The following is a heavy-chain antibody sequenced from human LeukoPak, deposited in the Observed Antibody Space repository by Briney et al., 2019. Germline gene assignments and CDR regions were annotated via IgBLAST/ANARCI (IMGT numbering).Heavy chain of an antibody. J-gene: IGHJ5*02. CDR3: ARDIGYCSGGSCRYWFDP. CDR2: ISVDNGNT. Sequence: VASVKVSCKATGYTFTNYGISWVRQAPGQGLEWMGWISVDNGNTNYAQKLQGRVTMTTDTSTSTVYMEPRSLRSDDTAVYYCARDIGYCSGGSCRYWFDPWGQGTLVTVSS. V-gene: IGHV1-18*01. CDR1: GYTFTNYG. D-gene: IGHD2-15*01.